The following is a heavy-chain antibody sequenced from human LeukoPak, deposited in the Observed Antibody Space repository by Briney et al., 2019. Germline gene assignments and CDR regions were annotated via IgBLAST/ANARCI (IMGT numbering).Heavy chain of an antibody. Sequence: PSETLSLTCTVAGGSISSYYWSCIRQPPGNGLEWIGYIYYSGSTNYNPSLKSRVTISVDTSKNQFSLKLSSVTAADTAVYYCARVGSSSWYYFDYWGQGTLVTVSS. CDR2: IYYSGST. J-gene: IGHJ4*02. D-gene: IGHD6-13*01. CDR3: ARVGSSSWYYFDY. V-gene: IGHV4-59*01. CDR1: GGSISSYY.